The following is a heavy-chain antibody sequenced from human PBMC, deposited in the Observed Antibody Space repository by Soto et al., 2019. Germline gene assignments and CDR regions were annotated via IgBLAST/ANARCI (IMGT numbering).Heavy chain of an antibody. J-gene: IGHJ6*02. CDR3: ARMEPGYCSSTSCYTGSYYYYGMDV. CDR2: INHSGST. D-gene: IGHD2-2*02. V-gene: IGHV4-34*01. CDR1: GGSFSGYY. Sequence: PSETLSLTCAVYGGSFSGYYWSWIRQPPGKGLEWIGEINHSGSTNYNPSLKSRVTISVDTSKNQFSLRLSSVTAADTAVYHCARMEPGYCSSTSCYTGSYYYYGMDVWGQGTTVTVSS.